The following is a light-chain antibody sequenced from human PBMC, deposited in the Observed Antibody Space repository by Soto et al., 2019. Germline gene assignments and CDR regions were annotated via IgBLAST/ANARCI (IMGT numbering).Light chain of an antibody. Sequence: EIVLTQSPATLSLSPGERVTLSCRASQSVSSYLAWYQQKPGQAPRLLIYDAPNRATGIPARFSGSGSGTDFTRTISSLEPEDFAVYYCQKRTLWPLTFGGGTKVEIK. CDR2: DAP. CDR1: QSVSSY. J-gene: IGKJ4*01. V-gene: IGKV3-11*01. CDR3: QKRTLWPLT.